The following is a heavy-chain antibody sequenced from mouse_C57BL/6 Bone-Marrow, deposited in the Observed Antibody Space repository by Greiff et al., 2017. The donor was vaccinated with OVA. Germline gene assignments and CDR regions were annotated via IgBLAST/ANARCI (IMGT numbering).Heavy chain of an antibody. CDR1: GYTFTSYW. D-gene: IGHD1-1*01. J-gene: IGHJ1*03. CDR2: IDPSDSYT. V-gene: IGHV1-69*01. Sequence: VQLQQPGAELVMPGASVKLSCKASGYTFTSYWMHWVKQRPGQGLEWIGEIDPSDSYTNYNQKFKGKSTLTVDKSSSTAYMQLSSLTSEDSAVYYCARRRYYYGSNYWYCDVWGTGTTVTVSS. CDR3: ARRRYYYGSNYWYCDV.